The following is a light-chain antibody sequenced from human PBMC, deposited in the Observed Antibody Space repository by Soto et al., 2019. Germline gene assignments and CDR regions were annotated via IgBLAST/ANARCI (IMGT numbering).Light chain of an antibody. V-gene: IGKV3-20*01. Sequence: ETLMSQSPATLSVSPGERATLSCRASQSVSNNYLAWYQQKPGQAPRLLIYGASNTATGIPDRLSGSGSGTDFTLTISRLEPEDFAVYYCQQYGSSGTFGQGTKVDI. CDR1: QSVSNNY. J-gene: IGKJ1*01. CDR2: GAS. CDR3: QQYGSSGT.